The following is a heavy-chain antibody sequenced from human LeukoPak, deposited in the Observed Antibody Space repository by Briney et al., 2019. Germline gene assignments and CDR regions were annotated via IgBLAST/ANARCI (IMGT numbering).Heavy chain of an antibody. J-gene: IGHJ4*02. Sequence: GGSLRLSCAASGFTVSLYYMTWVRQAPGKGLEWVSVIYSGGPTYYADSVKGRFTISRDNSKNTVYLQMNSLRGEDTAVYFCVRAAMPYIINGRRFDYWGQGTLVTVSS. D-gene: IGHD2-2*01. V-gene: IGHV3-53*01. CDR1: GFTVSLYY. CDR3: VRAAMPYIINGRRFDY. CDR2: IYSGGPT.